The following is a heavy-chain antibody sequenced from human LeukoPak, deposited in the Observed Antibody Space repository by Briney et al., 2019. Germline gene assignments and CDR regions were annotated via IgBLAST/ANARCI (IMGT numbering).Heavy chain of an antibody. Sequence: PGRSLRLSCAASGFTFSSHAMHWVPQAPGKGLGWVALISYDGTNKYYADSVKGRFTISRDNSKNTLFLQMNSLRPEDTAVFYCAKDYGPNYYFEYWGQGTLVTDSS. CDR2: ISYDGTNK. CDR3: AKDYGPNYYFEY. CDR1: GFTFSSHA. V-gene: IGHV3-30*04. D-gene: IGHD4-17*01. J-gene: IGHJ4*02.